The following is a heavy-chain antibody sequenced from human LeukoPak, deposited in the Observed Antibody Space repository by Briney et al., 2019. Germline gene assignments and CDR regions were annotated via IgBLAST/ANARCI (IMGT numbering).Heavy chain of an antibody. V-gene: IGHV3-9*03. CDR2: ISWNSGSI. Sequence: PGGSLRLSCAASGFTLSSYTMNWVRQAPGKGLEWVSGISWNSGSIGYADSVKGRFTISRDNAKNSLYLQMNSLRAEDMALYYCARASRGYYDFWSGYGELDYWGQGTLVTVSS. J-gene: IGHJ4*02. CDR3: ARASRGYYDFWSGYGELDY. D-gene: IGHD3-3*01. CDR1: GFTLSSYT.